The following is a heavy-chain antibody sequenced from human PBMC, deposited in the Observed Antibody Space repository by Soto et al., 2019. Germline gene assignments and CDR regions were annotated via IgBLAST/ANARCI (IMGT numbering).Heavy chain of an antibody. CDR2: IIPIFGTA. CDR1: GGTFSSYA. CDR3: ATVAARPAYYYYGMDV. Sequence: QVQLVQSGAEVKKPGSSVKVSCKASGGTFSSYAISWVRQAPGQGREWMGGIIPIFGTANYAQKFQGRVTITADESTSTAYMELSSLRSEDTAVYYCATVAARPAYYYYGMDVWGQGTTVTVSS. J-gene: IGHJ6*02. V-gene: IGHV1-69*01. D-gene: IGHD6-6*01.